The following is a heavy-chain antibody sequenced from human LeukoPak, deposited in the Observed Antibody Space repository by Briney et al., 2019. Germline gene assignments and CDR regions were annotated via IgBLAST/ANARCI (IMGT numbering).Heavy chain of an antibody. CDR3: TRYSSSWYYFEY. Sequence: GGSLRLSCAASGFTFSNAWMSWVRQAPGKGLEWVGRIKSKTDGGTAEYAAPVKGRFTISRDDSKNTLYLQMSSLKTEDTAVYYCTRYSSSWYYFEYWGQGTLVAVSS. V-gene: IGHV3-15*01. CDR1: GFTFSNAW. CDR2: IKSKTDGGTA. D-gene: IGHD6-13*01. J-gene: IGHJ4*02.